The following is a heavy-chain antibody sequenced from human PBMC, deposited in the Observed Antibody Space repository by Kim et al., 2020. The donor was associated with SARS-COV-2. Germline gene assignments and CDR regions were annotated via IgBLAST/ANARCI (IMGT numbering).Heavy chain of an antibody. Sequence: SETLSLTCAVSGGSFNNYYWTWIRQPPGKGLEGIVEVDHSGSTSYNPSLKSRFTISLDTSESQFSLNVNSVTAADTAVYYCARGKRAPGYYYDFWGPGTLVTVSS. CDR2: VDHSGST. CDR3: ARGKRAPGYYYDF. D-gene: IGHD6-13*01. CDR1: GGSFNNYY. V-gene: IGHV4-34*01. J-gene: IGHJ4*02.